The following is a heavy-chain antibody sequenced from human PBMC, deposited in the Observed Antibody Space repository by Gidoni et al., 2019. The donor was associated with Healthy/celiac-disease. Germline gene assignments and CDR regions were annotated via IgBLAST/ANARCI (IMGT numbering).Heavy chain of an antibody. CDR3: ARVSQQQLVGYYYYYGMDV. CDR1: GFTFSSYS. V-gene: IGHV3-21*01. Sequence: EVQLVESGGGLVKPGGSLRLSCAASGFTFSSYSMNWVRQAPGKGLEWVSSISSSSSYIYDADSVKGRFTISRDNAKNSLYLQMNSLRAEDTAVYYCARVSQQQLVGYYYYYGMDVWGQGTTVTVSS. J-gene: IGHJ6*02. D-gene: IGHD6-13*01. CDR2: ISSSSSYI.